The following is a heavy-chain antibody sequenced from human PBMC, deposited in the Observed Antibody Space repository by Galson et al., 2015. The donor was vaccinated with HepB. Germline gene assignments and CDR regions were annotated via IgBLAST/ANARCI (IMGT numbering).Heavy chain of an antibody. D-gene: IGHD3-10*01. V-gene: IGHV3-7*03. Sequence: SLRLSCAASGFTFSSYWMNWVRQAPGKGLEWVAHINQDGSSKYYVDSVKGRFTISRDNAKDSVYLQLHSLRAEDTAVYYCARRISLVRGIITKPDYYYGMDVWGQGTTVTVAS. CDR3: ARRISLVRGIITKPDYYYGMDV. CDR1: GFTFSSYW. J-gene: IGHJ6*02. CDR2: INQDGSSK.